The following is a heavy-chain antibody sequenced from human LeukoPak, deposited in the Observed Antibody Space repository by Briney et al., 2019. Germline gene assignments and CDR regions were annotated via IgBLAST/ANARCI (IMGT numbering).Heavy chain of an antibody. D-gene: IGHD4-23*01. Sequence: GGSLRLSYAASGFTFSSYAMSWVRQAPGKGLAWVSAISGSGGSTYYADSLKGRFTISRDNSKNTLYLQMNSLRAEDTAVYYCAKRAVGPFDYWGQGTLVTVSS. CDR1: GFTFSSYA. CDR2: ISGSGGST. V-gene: IGHV3-23*01. CDR3: AKRAVGPFDY. J-gene: IGHJ4*02.